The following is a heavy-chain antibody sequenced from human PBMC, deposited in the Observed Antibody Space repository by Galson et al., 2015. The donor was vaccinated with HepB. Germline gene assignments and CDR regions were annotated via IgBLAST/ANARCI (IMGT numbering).Heavy chain of an antibody. J-gene: IGHJ3*02. Sequence: SLRLSCAASGFTFSNAWMSWVRQAPGKGLEWVGRIKSKTDDGTTDYAAPVKGRFTISRDDSKNTLYLQMNSLKTEDTAVYYCTTDKQLYAFDIWGQGTMVTVSS. CDR1: GFTFSNAW. CDR3: TTDKQLYAFDI. CDR2: IKSKTDDGTT. D-gene: IGHD3-10*01. V-gene: IGHV3-15*01.